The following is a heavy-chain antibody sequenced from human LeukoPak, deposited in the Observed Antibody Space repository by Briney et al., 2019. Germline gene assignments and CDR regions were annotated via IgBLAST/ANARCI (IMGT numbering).Heavy chain of an antibody. D-gene: IGHD6-13*01. CDR3: GGSSSRGSFDY. V-gene: IGHV1-18*01. Sequence: GASVKVSCKASGYTFISYGINWVRQAPGQGLEWMGWISAYNGNTNYAQKLQGRVTMTTDTSTSTAYMELRSLRSDDTAVYYCGGSSSRGSFDYWGQGTLVTVSS. CDR2: ISAYNGNT. CDR1: GYTFISYG. J-gene: IGHJ4*02.